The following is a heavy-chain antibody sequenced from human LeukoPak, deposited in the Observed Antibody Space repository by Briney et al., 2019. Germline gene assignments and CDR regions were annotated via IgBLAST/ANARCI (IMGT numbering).Heavy chain of an antibody. CDR2: ISGSGGST. CDR1: GFTFSSYA. CDR3: AKIYTAYYYGSGSYYNADWFDP. Sequence: GGSLRLSCAASGFTFSSYAMGWVRQAPGKGLEWVSPISGSGGSTYYADSVKGRFTISRDNSKNTLYLQMDSLRAEDTAVYYCAKIYTAYYYGSGSYYNADWFDPWGQGTMVTVSS. V-gene: IGHV3-23*01. J-gene: IGHJ5*02. D-gene: IGHD3-10*01.